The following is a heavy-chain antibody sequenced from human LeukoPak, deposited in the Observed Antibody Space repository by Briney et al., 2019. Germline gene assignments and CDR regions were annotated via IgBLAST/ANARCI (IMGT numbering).Heavy chain of an antibody. CDR2: ISAYNGNT. D-gene: IGHD3-9*01. CDR3: ARGLGYDILTGWSPGDAFDI. J-gene: IGHJ3*02. Sequence: GASVKVSCKASGYTFTSYGISWVRQAPGQGLEWMGWISAYNGNTNYAQKLQVRVTMTTDTSTSTAYMELRSLRSDDTAVYYCARGLGYDILTGWSPGDAFDIWGQGTMVTVSS. V-gene: IGHV1-18*01. CDR1: GYTFTSYG.